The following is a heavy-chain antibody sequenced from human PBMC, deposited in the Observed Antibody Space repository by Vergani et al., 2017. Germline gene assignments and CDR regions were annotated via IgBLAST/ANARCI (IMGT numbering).Heavy chain of an antibody. D-gene: IGHD2-15*01. Sequence: QVQLQASGPGRVKPSQTLSLTCTMSGGSISAGYYFWSWIRQPAGKGLEWLGHISASGNASHSPSLKTRVSMSVDPSKNQFSLTVTSVTAADTAIYFCARRGGGYYSCGKVHPLRTAFDVWGHGTVVTVSS. J-gene: IGHJ3*01. CDR3: ARRGGGYYSCGKVHPLRTAFDV. CDR2: ISASGNA. CDR1: GGSISAGYYF. V-gene: IGHV4-61*02.